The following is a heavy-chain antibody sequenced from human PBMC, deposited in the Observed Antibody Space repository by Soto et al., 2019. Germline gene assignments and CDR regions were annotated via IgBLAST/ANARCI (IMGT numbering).Heavy chain of an antibody. Sequence: PSETLSLTCTVSGGSISSGGYYWSWIRQHPGKGLEWIGYIYYSGSTYYNPSLKSRVTISVDTSKNQFSLKLSSVTAADTAVYYCARVPVLRFLEWLSGSGWFDPWGQGTLVTVSS. J-gene: IGHJ5*02. D-gene: IGHD3-3*01. CDR3: ARVPVLRFLEWLSGSGWFDP. CDR1: GGSISSGGYY. CDR2: IYYSGST. V-gene: IGHV4-31*03.